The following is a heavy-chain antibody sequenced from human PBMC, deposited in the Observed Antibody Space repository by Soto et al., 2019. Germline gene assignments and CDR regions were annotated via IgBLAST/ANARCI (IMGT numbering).Heavy chain of an antibody. CDR3: ARLYYYDSFLSLPNTDAFDI. D-gene: IGHD3-22*01. CDR1: GGTFSSYA. J-gene: IGHJ3*02. V-gene: IGHV1-69*01. Sequence: GASVKVSCKASGGTFSSYAISWVRQAPGQRLEWMGGVIPIFGTANYAQKFQGRVTITADESTSTAYMELSSLRSEDTAVYYCARLYYYDSFLSLPNTDAFDIWGQGTMVTVSS. CDR2: VIPIFGTA.